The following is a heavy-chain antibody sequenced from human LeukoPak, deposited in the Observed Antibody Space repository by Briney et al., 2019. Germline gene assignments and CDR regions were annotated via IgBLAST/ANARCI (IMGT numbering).Heavy chain of an antibody. V-gene: IGHV3-7*01. Sequence: GGSLRLSCAASGFTFSSYWMSWVRRAPGKGLEWVANIKKDGREKYYVASVKGRFTISRDNAKNSLYLQMNSLRAEDTAVYYCARDTILGCSGGSCYYYYYGMDVWGQGTTVTVSS. CDR3: ARDTILGCSGGSCYYYYYGMDV. CDR1: GFTFSSYW. D-gene: IGHD2-15*01. J-gene: IGHJ6*02. CDR2: IKKDGREK.